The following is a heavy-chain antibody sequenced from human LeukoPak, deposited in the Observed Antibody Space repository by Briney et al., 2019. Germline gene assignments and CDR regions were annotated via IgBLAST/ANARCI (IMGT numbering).Heavy chain of an antibody. CDR2: ISGSATST. Sequence: GGSLRLSCAASGFTFSSFGMIWVRQAPGKGLEWVSAISGSATSTYYADSVKGRFTISRDNSKNTLYLQMNSLRAEDTAVYYCAKVPADPSEPLPPHSFDIWGQGTMVTVSS. D-gene: IGHD2-2*01. J-gene: IGHJ3*02. V-gene: IGHV3-23*01. CDR1: GFTFSSFG. CDR3: AKVPADPSEPLPPHSFDI.